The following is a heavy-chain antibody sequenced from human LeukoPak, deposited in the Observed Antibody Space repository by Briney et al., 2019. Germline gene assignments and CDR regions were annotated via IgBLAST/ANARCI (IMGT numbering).Heavy chain of an antibody. CDR2: INYSGST. D-gene: IGHD3-3*01. CDR3: ARASPYDNWSGYWFDP. CDR1: GGSFRSYY. J-gene: IGHJ5*02. Sequence: PSETLSLTCTVSGGSFRSYYWSWIRQPPGKGLEWIGYINYSGSTKYNPSLKSRVTISVDKSKNQFSLKVNSVTAAATAVYYCARASPYDNWSGYWFDPWGQGTLVTVSS. V-gene: IGHV4-59*01.